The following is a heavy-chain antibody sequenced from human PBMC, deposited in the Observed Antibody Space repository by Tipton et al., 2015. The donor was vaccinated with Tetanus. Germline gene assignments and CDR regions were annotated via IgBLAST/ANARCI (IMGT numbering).Heavy chain of an antibody. CDR1: GFTVSSNF. J-gene: IGHJ6*02. D-gene: IGHD6-19*01. Sequence: SLRLSCAASGFTVSSNFMTWVRQAPGEGLEWVSIIYSGGTTYYADSVKGRFTISRDNSRNTLYLQMDSLRVEDTAVYFCAKVKRQWLIYYSGLDVWGQGTTVTVSS. CDR2: IYSGGTT. V-gene: IGHV3-53*01. CDR3: AKVKRQWLIYYSGLDV.